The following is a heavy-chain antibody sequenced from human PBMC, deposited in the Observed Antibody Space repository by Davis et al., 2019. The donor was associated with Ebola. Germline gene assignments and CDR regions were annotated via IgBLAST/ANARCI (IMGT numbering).Heavy chain of an antibody. Sequence: PGGSLRLSCAPSTSWMSWVRQAPGKGPEWVAKINPDGSQKSYVDSVRGRFTISRDNAKNTLYLQMNSLRDEDTAVYYCARGELGGDYYGQGTLVTVSS. V-gene: IGHV3-7*01. CDR3: ARGELGGDY. CDR2: INPDGSQK. CDR1: TSW. D-gene: IGHD1-7*01. J-gene: IGHJ4*02.